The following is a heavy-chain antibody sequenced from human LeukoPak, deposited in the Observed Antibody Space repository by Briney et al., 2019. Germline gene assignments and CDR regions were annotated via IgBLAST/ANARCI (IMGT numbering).Heavy chain of an antibody. J-gene: IGHJ3*02. CDR3: ARSSSGPIWDAFDI. V-gene: IGHV1-69*05. CDR1: GGTFSSYA. D-gene: IGHD3-22*01. CDR2: IIPIFGTA. Sequence: SVKVSCKASGGTFSSYAISWVRQAPGQGLEWMGRIIPIFGTANYAQKFQGRATITTDESTSTAYMELSSLRSEDTAVYYCARSSSGPIWDAFDIWGQGTMVTVSS.